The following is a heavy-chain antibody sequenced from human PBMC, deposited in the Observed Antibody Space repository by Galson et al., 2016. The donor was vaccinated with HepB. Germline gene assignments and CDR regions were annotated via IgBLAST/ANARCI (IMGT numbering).Heavy chain of an antibody. CDR2: ISSDGSFT. J-gene: IGHJ3*01. CDR3: TRQEVTSYSDAFDL. V-gene: IGHV3-74*03. Sequence: SLRLSCAGSGFSFSSYGMSWVRHVPGKGLLWVSRISSDGSFTTYAGSVKGRFTVSRDNMRNTLFLKMDDLRAEDTATYFCTRQEVTSYSDAFDLWGQGTRVAVSS. CDR1: GFSFSSYG. D-gene: IGHD2-21*01.